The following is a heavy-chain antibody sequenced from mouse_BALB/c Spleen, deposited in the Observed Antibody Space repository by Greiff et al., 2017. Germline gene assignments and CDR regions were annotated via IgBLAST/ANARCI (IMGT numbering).Heavy chain of an antibody. J-gene: IGHJ1*01. CDR1: GFTFSSYG. CDR3: ARSNYYGSSYGYWYFDV. Sequence: EVQLVESGGDLVKPGGSLKLSCAASGFTFSSYGMSWVRQTPDKRLEWVATISSGGSYTYYPDSVKGRFTISRDNAKNTLYLQMSSLKSEDTAMYYCARSNYYGSSYGYWYFDVWGAGTTVTVSS. D-gene: IGHD1-1*01. V-gene: IGHV5-6*01. CDR2: ISSGGSYT.